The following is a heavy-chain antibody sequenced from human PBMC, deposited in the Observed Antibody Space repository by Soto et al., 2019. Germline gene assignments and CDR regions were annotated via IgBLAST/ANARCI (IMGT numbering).Heavy chain of an antibody. CDR2: VIPIFGTP. V-gene: IGHV1-69*06. CDR1: GGTFGSYA. CDR3: AKIRWTISLQEEDAI. Sequence: QVQLVQSGAEVKKPGSSVKVSCKSSGGTFGSYAISWVRQAPGQGLEWMGGVIPIFGTPHYAQKFHGRVTITAAIPTSTAYLELSSLKSADTAVYYCAKIRWTISLQEEDAIGGQGTLVTVSS. J-gene: IGHJ4*02. D-gene: IGHD2-15*01.